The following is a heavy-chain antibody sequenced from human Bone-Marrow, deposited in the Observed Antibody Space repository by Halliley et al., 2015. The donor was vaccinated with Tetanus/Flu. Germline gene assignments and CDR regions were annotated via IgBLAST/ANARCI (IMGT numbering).Heavy chain of an antibody. CDR1: GFSLTDYA. J-gene: IGHJ4*02. V-gene: IGHV3-30*03. CDR3: VRGQYQIAVQYPPFDF. D-gene: IGHD6-19*01. CDR2: ISYHGSNK. Sequence: QMQLVQSGGGVVQPGRSLTLSCAASGFSLTDYAMYWVRQAPGKGPEWVALISYHGSNKFYADSVKGRFTISRDISKSTLYLQMNSLRAEDTAVYYCVRGQYQIAVQYPPFDFWGQGTLVTVSS.